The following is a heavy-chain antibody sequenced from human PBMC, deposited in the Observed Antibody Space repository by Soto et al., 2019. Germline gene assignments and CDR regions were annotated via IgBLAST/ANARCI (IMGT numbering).Heavy chain of an antibody. CDR1: GGTFSSYA. V-gene: IGHV1-69*13. CDR3: ARVSDRFFSGGSRSNWFDP. CDR2: IIPIFGTA. J-gene: IGHJ5*02. D-gene: IGHD2-15*01. Sequence: SVKVSCKASGGTFSSYAISWVRQAPGQGLEWMGGIIPIFGTANYAQKFQGRVTITADESTSTAYMELSSLRSEDTAVYYCARVSDRFFSGGSRSNWFDPWGPGTLVTLSS.